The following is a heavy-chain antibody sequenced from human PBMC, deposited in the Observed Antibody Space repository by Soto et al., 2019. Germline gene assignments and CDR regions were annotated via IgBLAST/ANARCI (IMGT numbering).Heavy chain of an antibody. Sequence: QVQLVQSGAEVKKPGSSVKVSCKASGGTFSSYAISWVRQAPGQGLEWMGGIIPIFGTANYAQKFQGRVTMTADEATSTAYMELSSLRSEDTAVYYWARHVPAAGYYYGMDVWGQGTTVTVSS. D-gene: IGHD2-2*01. CDR3: ARHVPAAGYYYGMDV. CDR2: IIPIFGTA. J-gene: IGHJ6*02. CDR1: GGTFSSYA. V-gene: IGHV1-69*12.